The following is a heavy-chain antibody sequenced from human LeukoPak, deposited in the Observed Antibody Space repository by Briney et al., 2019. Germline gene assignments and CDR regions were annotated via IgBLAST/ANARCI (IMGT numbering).Heavy chain of an antibody. Sequence: SETLSLTCTVSGVSIGSYYWTWIRQPPGKGLEWIGYIYYSGSTNYNPSLKSRVTISVDTSKNQLSLKLTSLTAADTAVYYCARDLTSFDYWGQGTLVTVSS. CDR1: GVSIGSYY. CDR2: IYYSGST. V-gene: IGHV4-59*01. CDR3: ARDLTSFDY. J-gene: IGHJ4*02. D-gene: IGHD3-9*01.